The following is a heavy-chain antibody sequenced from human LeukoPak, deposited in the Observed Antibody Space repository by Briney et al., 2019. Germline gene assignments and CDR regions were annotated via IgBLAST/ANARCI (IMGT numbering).Heavy chain of an antibody. Sequence: PGGSLRLSCAASGFTFDYYYMTWNRQAPGKGLEWVSYISSSGRTMFYADSVKGRFTVSRGNAKNSLYLQMNTLRAEDTAVYYCARVGPYYDLDNWGQGTLVTVSS. CDR3: ARVGPYYDLDN. J-gene: IGHJ4*02. CDR1: GFTFDYYY. CDR2: ISSSGRTM. D-gene: IGHD3-3*01. V-gene: IGHV3-11*01.